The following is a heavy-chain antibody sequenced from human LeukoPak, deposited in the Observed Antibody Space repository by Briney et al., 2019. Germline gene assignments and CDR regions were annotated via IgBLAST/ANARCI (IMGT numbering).Heavy chain of an antibody. V-gene: IGHV4-4*02. D-gene: IGHD3-9*01. Sequence: MTSGTLSLTCAVSGGSISSSNWWSWVRQPPGKGLEWIGEIYHSGSTNYNPSLKSRVTISVDKSKNQFSLKLSSVTAADTAVYYCARVVRLVIPKYYYYMDVWGKGTTVTVSS. J-gene: IGHJ6*03. CDR2: IYHSGST. CDR3: ARVVRLVIPKYYYYMDV. CDR1: GGSISSSNW.